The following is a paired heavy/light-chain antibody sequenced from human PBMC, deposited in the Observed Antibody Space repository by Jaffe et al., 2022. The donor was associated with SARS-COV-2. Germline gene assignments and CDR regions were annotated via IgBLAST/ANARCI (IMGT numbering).Light chain of an antibody. CDR1: QDISNY. CDR2: AAS. CDR3: QHYYSYPLT. V-gene: IGKV1-16*02. Sequence: DIQMTQSPSSLSASVGDRVTITCRASQDISNYLAWFQQKPGKAPKSLIYAASSLQSGVPSKFSGSGSGTDFSLTISSLQPEDFATYYCQHYYSYPLTFGQGTKVEVK. J-gene: IGKJ1*01.
Heavy chain of an antibody. D-gene: IGHD2-2*01. V-gene: IGHV3-23*01. CDR3: VIYCRSTTCKPYGMDV. CDR2: ISEGGANT. J-gene: IGHJ6*02. CDR1: GFTFSSHA. Sequence: EVQLLESGGGLAQPGGSLRLSCAASGFTFSSHAMTWVRQAPGKGLEWVSSISEGGANTDYAASVKGRFTISRDNSKSTLYLQMNSLRTEDTAVYYCVIYCRSTTCKPYGMDVWGQGTTVTVSS.